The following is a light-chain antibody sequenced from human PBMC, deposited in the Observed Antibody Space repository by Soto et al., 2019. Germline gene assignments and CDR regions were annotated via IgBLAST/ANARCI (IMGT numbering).Light chain of an antibody. CDR3: LQGYNCPHT. CDR2: AAS. CDR1: QDIRND. J-gene: IGKJ3*01. Sequence: AIQMTQSPSSLSASVGDRVTITCRASQDIRNDLGWYQQKPGKAPNLLIYAASTLQVGVPSRFSGSGSGTDFTLTISSLQPDDFATYYCLQGYNCPHTFGPGTKVDIK. V-gene: IGKV1-6*01.